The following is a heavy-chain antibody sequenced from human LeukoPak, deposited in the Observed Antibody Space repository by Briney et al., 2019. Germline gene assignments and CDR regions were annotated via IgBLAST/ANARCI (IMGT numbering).Heavy chain of an antibody. V-gene: IGHV4-34*01. CDR2: INHSGST. CDR1: GGSFSGYY. J-gene: IGHJ3*02. Sequence: SETLSLTCAVYGGSFSGYYWSWIRQSPGKGLEWIGEINHSGSTNYNPSLKSRVTISVDTSKSQFSLKLSSVTAADTAVYYCARVSRANAFDIWGQGTMVTVSS. CDR3: ARVSRANAFDI.